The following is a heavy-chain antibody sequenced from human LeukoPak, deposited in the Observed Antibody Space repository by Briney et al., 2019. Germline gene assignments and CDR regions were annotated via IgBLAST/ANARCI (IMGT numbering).Heavy chain of an antibody. Sequence: SETLSLTCTVSGDSISSGAYYWSWIRQHPGKGLEWIGYIYYNGSTYYNPSLKSRVTISDDTSKNHFSPNLSSVTAADTAVYYCARADTTSHDTFAIWGQGTMVTVSS. D-gene: IGHD2/OR15-2a*01. CDR3: ARADTTSHDTFAI. J-gene: IGHJ3*02. CDR2: IYYNGST. CDR1: GDSISSGAYY. V-gene: IGHV4-31*03.